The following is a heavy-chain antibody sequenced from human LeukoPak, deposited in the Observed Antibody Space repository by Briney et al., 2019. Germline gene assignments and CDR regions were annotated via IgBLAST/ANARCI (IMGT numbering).Heavy chain of an antibody. CDR1: GYTFTSYD. CDR2: MNPKSGGT. Sequence: GASVKVSCKASGYTFTSYDIQWVRQATGQGLEWMGWMNPKSGGTGYTQKFQGRVTMTRDTSINTAYMELSSLRSEDTAVYYCARIMVRGLSHYAFDIWGQGTVITVSS. J-gene: IGHJ3*02. D-gene: IGHD3-10*01. V-gene: IGHV1-8*01. CDR3: ARIMVRGLSHYAFDI.